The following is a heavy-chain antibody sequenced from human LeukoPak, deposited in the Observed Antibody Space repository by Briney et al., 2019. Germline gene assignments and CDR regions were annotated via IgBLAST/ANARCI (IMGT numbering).Heavy chain of an antibody. CDR1: GFTLGDHW. Sequence: GQSLRLSCAASGFTLGDHWVTWVRQPPGKVVEWAANIDRDGRENNYVDSVKGRFTICRDNAKNSVYLQMNSLRSEDTAVYYCARGHYGMDVWGQGTTVIVSS. V-gene: IGHV3-7*02. CDR3: ARGHYGMDV. CDR2: IDRDGREN. J-gene: IGHJ6*02.